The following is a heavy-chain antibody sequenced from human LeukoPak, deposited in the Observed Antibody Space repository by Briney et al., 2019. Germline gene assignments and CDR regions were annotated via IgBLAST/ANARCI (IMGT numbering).Heavy chain of an antibody. CDR3: ASFSDYGGNFFDY. D-gene: IGHD4-23*01. V-gene: IGHV4-59*08. CDR1: GGSISGYY. Sequence: SETLSLTCAVSGGSISGYYWSWIRQPPGKGLEWIGYVYYDERTAFNPFLKSRVTMSIDTSKDQFSLNLISVTAADTAVYYCASFSDYGGNFFDYWGQGTLVTVSS. J-gene: IGHJ4*02. CDR2: VYYDERT.